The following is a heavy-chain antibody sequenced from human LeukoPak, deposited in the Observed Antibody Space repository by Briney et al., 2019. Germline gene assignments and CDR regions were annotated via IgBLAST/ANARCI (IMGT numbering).Heavy chain of an antibody. V-gene: IGHV1-18*04. J-gene: IGHJ4*02. CDR2: ISAYNGNT. Sequence: ASVKVSCKASGYTFTGYYMHWVRQAPGQGLEWMGWISAYNGNTNYAQKLQGRVTMTTDTSTSTAYMELRSLRSEDTAVYYCAALNPYITMVRGVIFDYWGQGTLVTVSS. CDR3: AALNPYITMVRGVIFDY. D-gene: IGHD3-10*01. CDR1: GYTFTGYY.